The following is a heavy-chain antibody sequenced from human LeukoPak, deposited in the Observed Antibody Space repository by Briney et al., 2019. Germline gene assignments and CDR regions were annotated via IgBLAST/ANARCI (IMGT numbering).Heavy chain of an antibody. CDR1: GFTFSTYG. J-gene: IGHJ4*02. CDR3: ARARYGSGGYFFDF. CDR2: ISYDGSNK. Sequence: GGSLRLSCAAYGFTFSTYGMHWVRQAPGKGLEWVAIISYDGSNKYYADSVKGRFTISRDNSKNTLYLQMNSLRGEDTAVYYCARARYGSGGYFFDFWGQGTLVTVSS. D-gene: IGHD3-10*01. V-gene: IGHV3-30*03.